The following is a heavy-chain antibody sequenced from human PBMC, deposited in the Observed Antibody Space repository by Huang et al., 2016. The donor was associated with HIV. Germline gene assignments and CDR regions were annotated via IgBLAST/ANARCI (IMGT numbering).Heavy chain of an antibody. J-gene: IGHJ3*02. CDR2: ISNDGTTT. V-gene: IGHV3-30-3*01. D-gene: IGHD5-12*01. Sequence: QGQLGESGGGVVRAGRCRRLSRAASGFSFSNYAMHWVRQDPGKRLEVLTFISNDGTTTYYAISVKGLFTISRDNFNNTLYLQMNRLRGDDTAVYYCTREYTVAGAFDIWGQGTMVTVSS. CDR1: GFSFSNYA. CDR3: TREYTVAGAFDI.